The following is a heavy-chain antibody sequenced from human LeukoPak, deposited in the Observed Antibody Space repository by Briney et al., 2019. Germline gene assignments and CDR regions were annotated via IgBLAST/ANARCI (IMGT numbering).Heavy chain of an antibody. CDR1: GFTFDDYA. J-gene: IGHJ4*02. V-gene: IGHV3-9*01. D-gene: IGHD3-10*01. CDR2: ISWNSGSI. CDR3: AKDRLEGTGWFGELID. Sequence: PGRSLRLSCAASGFTFDDYAMHWVRQAPGKGLEWVSGISWNSGSIGYADSVKGRFTISRDNAKNSLYLQMNSLRAEDTALYYCAKDRLEGTGWFGELIDWGQGTLVTVSS.